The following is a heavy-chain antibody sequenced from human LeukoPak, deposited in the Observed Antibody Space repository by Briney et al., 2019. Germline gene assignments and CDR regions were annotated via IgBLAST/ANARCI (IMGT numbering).Heavy chain of an antibody. Sequence: SETLSLTCAVSGDSISRSDWWTWVRQPPGKGLEWIGEIYHSGTTNYNPSLKSRVTISVDTSKNQFSLKLSSVTAADTAVYYCARDPDVDTAMPFDYWGQGTLVTVSS. CDR3: ARDPDVDTAMPFDY. CDR1: GDSISRSDW. J-gene: IGHJ4*02. CDR2: IYHSGTT. D-gene: IGHD5-18*01. V-gene: IGHV4-4*02.